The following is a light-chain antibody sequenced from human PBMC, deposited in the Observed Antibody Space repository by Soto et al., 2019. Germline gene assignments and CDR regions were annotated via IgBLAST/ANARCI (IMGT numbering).Light chain of an antibody. CDR3: ATWEDSLNGPV. CDR1: SSNIGSPT. Sequence: QSVLTQPPSASATPGQRVAISCSGSSSNIGSPTVNWYHQLPGTAPKLLIYSNDQRPSGVPGRFSGSKSGTSASLAISGLQSEDEGEYYCATWEDSLNGPVFGGGTKLTVL. V-gene: IGLV1-44*01. CDR2: SND. J-gene: IGLJ3*02.